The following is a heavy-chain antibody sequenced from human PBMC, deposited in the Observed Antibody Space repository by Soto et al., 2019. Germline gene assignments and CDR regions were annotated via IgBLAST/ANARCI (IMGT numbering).Heavy chain of an antibody. CDR3: AKDDRGYCSGECYD. CDR2: ISGSGGST. Sequence: GGSLRLSCAASGFTFSSYAMSWVRQAPGKGLEWVSAISGSGGSTYYADSVKGRFTISRDNSKNTLYLQMNSLRAEDTAVYYCAKDDRGYCSGECYDWGQGTLLTVSS. J-gene: IGHJ4*02. V-gene: IGHV3-23*01. D-gene: IGHD2-15*01. CDR1: GFTFSSYA.